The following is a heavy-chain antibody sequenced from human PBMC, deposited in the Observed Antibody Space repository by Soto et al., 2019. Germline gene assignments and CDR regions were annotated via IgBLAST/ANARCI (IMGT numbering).Heavy chain of an antibody. CDR2: IYYSGST. V-gene: IGHV4-39*07. J-gene: IGHJ6*03. Sequence: PSETLSLTCTVSGGSISSSSYYWGWIRQPPGKGLEWIGSIYYSGSTYYNPSLKSRVTISVDTSKNQFSLKLSSVTAADTAVYYCAREQQLVSPISYYYYYKDVWGKGTTVTVSS. D-gene: IGHD6-13*01. CDR1: GGSISSSSYY. CDR3: AREQQLVSPISYYYYYKDV.